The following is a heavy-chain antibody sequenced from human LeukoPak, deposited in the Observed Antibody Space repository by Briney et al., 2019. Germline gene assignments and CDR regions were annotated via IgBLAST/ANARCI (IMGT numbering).Heavy chain of an antibody. V-gene: IGHV3-7*03. D-gene: IGHD1-26*01. CDR2: IKQDGSEK. CDR1: GFTFSSYW. J-gene: IGHJ6*03. CDR3: ARDQYSGSYYTYYYYYMDV. Sequence: GGSLRLSCAASGFTFSSYWMSWVRQAPGKGLEWVANIKQDGSEKYYVDSVKGRFTISRDNAKNSLYLQMNSLRSDDTAVYYCARDQYSGSYYTYYYYYMDVWGKGTTVTVSS.